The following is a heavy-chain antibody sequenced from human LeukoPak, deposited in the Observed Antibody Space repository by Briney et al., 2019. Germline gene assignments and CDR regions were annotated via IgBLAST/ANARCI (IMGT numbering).Heavy chain of an antibody. CDR1: GGSISSSSYY. D-gene: IGHD5-18*01. CDR2: IYYSGST. CDR3: ARVDTAMD. J-gene: IGHJ4*02. Sequence: SETLSLTCTVSGGSISSSSYYWGWVRQPPGKGLEWIGSIYYSGSTYYNPSLKSRVTISVDTSKNQFSLKLSSVTAADTAVYYCARVDTAMDWGQGTLVTVSS. V-gene: IGHV4-39*07.